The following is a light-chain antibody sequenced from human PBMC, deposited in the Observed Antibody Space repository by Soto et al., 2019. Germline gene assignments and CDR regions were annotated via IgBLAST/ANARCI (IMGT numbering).Light chain of an antibody. CDR3: AACDDSLNGPYV. V-gene: IGLV1-44*01. CDR2: SNN. J-gene: IGLJ1*01. Sequence: QSVLTQPPSASGTPGQRVTISCSRSSSNIGSNTVNWYQQLPGTAPKLLIYSNNQRPSGVPDRFSGSKSGTSASLAISGLQSEDEADYYCAACDDSLNGPYVLGTGTKVTVL. CDR1: SSNIGSNT.